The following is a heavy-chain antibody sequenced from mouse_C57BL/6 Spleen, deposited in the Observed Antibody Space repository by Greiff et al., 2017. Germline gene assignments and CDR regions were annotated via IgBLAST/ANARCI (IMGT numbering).Heavy chain of an antibody. Sequence: QVQLKESGPGLVQPSQSLSITCTVSGFSLTSYGVHWVRQSPGKGLEWLGVIWSGGSTDYNAAFISRLSISKDNSKSQVFFKMNSLQADDTAIYYCARRGYDGRGNWYFDVWGTGTTVTVSS. V-gene: IGHV2-2*01. CDR1: GFSLTSYG. CDR2: IWSGGST. D-gene: IGHD2-2*01. J-gene: IGHJ1*03. CDR3: ARRGYDGRGNWYFDV.